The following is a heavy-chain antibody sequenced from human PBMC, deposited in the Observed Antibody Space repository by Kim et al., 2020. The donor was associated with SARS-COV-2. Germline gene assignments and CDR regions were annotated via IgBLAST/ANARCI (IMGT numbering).Heavy chain of an antibody. D-gene: IGHD3-10*01. V-gene: IGHV3-64D*06. J-gene: IGHJ3*02. Sequence: ADSVEGRFTISRDNSKNTVYLQMSRLRAEDTAVYYCVKDLLSSRSGAFDIWGQGTMVTVSS. CDR3: VKDLLSSRSGAFDI.